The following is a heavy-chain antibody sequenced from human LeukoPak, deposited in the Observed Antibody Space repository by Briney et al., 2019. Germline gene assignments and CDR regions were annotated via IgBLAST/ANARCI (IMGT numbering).Heavy chain of an antibody. Sequence: SVKVSCKASGGTFSSYTISWVRQAPGQGLEWMGGIIPIFGTAKYAQKFQGRVTITADESTSTAYMELSSLRSEDTAVYYCARGFWSGYYGIFYYYYGMDVWGQGTTVTVSS. CDR2: IIPIFGTA. J-gene: IGHJ6*02. CDR3: ARGFWSGYYGIFYYYYGMDV. CDR1: GGTFSSYT. D-gene: IGHD3-3*01. V-gene: IGHV1-69*13.